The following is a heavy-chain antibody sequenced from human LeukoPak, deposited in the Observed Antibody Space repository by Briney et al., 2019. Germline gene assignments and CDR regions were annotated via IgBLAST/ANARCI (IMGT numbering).Heavy chain of an antibody. V-gene: IGHV4-59*08. CDR1: DGSITGYY. CDR3: ARGMRSGSYPYYYYGMDV. CDR2: VYYTGRT. J-gene: IGHJ6*02. D-gene: IGHD1-26*01. Sequence: SETLSLTCTVSDGSITGYYWSWIRQPPGKGLQWIAYVYYTGRTLYNPSLERRVTISVDTSKNQFSLKLSSVTAADTAVYYCARGMRSGSYPYYYYGMDVWGQGTTVTVSS.